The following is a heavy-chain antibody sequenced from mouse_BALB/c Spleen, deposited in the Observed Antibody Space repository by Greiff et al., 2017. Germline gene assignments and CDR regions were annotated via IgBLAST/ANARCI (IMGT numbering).Heavy chain of an antibody. CDR3: ARGYDGAMDD. CDR1: GFTFSSYA. CDR2: ISSGGSYT. D-gene: IGHD2-14*01. Sequence: EVKLVESGGGLVKPGGSLKLSCAASGFTFSSYAMSWVRQSPEKRLEWVAEISSGGSYTYYPDTVTGRFTISRDNAKNTLYLEMSSLRSEDTAMYYCARGYDGAMDDWGQGTSVTVSS. J-gene: IGHJ4*01. V-gene: IGHV5-9-4*01.